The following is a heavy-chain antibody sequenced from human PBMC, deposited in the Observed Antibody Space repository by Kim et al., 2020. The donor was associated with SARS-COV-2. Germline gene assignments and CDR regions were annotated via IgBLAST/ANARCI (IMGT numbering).Heavy chain of an antibody. CDR2: IYWDDDK. J-gene: IGHJ5*02. Sequence: SGPTLVKPTQTLTLTCTFSGFSLSTSGVGVGWIRQPPGKALEWLALIYWDDDKRYSPSLKSRLTITKDTSKNQVVLTMTNMDPVDTATYYCAHRLPLEDYGDFNWFDPWGQGTLVTVSS. V-gene: IGHV2-5*02. CDR1: GFSLSTSGVG. CDR3: AHRLPLEDYGDFNWFDP. D-gene: IGHD4-17*01.